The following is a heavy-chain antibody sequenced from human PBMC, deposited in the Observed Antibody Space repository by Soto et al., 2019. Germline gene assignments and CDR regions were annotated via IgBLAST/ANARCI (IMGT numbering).Heavy chain of an antibody. CDR3: AREAEDY. CDR2: INHSGST. J-gene: IGHJ4*02. CDR1: GGSFSGYY. Sequence: SETLSLTCAVYGGSFSGYYWSWIRQPPGKGLEWIGEINHSGSTNYNPSLKSRVTISVDTSKNQFSLKLSSVTAADTAVYYCAREAEDYWGQGTLVTVSS. V-gene: IGHV4-34*01.